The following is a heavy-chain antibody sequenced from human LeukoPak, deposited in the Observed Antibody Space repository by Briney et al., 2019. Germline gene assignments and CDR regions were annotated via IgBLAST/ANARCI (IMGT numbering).Heavy chain of an antibody. CDR1: GFTVTNSY. Sequence: GGSLTLSCAASGFTVTNSYMSWVRQAPGKGLEWVSVIYSGGTTYYADSVTGRFTISRDNSKNTLYLQMNSLTVEDTAVYYCARVGSSGYYYFDYWGQGTLVTVSS. V-gene: IGHV3-53*01. CDR3: ARVGSSGYYYFDY. D-gene: IGHD3-10*01. J-gene: IGHJ4*02. CDR2: IYSGGTT.